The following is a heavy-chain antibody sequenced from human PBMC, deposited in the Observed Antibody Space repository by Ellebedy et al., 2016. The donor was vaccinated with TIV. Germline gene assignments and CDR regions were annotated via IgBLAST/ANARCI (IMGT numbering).Heavy chain of an antibody. CDR1: GSSISDYY. CDR2: LYYSGSN. CDR3: ARVIDCSGGSCQDY. J-gene: IGHJ4*02. V-gene: IGHV4-59*01. D-gene: IGHD2-15*01. Sequence: GSLRLSCTVSGSSISDYYWRWIRQPPGKGLERTGYLYYSGSNNYNPSLKSRVTISVDTSKNQFSLNLSSVTAADTAVYYCARVIDCSGGSCQDYWGQGTLVIVSS.